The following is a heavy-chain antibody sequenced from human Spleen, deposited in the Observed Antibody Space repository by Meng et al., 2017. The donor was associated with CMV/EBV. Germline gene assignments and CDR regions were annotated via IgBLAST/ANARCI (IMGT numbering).Heavy chain of an antibody. CDR3: AKSHLPSGRIAGGRFDH. CDR1: FTVSNYA. J-gene: IGHJ4*02. V-gene: IGHV3-23*01. D-gene: IGHD1-26*01. Sequence: FTVSNYAMSGVRQAQGKGLEWVSGVGGSGDNKYYAEAVKGRFAISRDNSKNTLYLQVNSLRVEDTAVYYCAKSHLPSGRIAGGRFDHWGQGTLVTVSS. CDR2: VGGSGDNK.